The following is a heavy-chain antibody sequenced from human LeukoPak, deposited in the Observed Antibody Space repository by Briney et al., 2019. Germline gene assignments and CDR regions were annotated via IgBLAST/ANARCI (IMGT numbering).Heavy chain of an antibody. CDR3: ARGYRIVDLFCALL. J-gene: IGHJ3*01. V-gene: IGHV3-7*01. D-gene: IGHD1-26*01. CDR2: IKQDGSEK. CDR1: GFTFSSYW. Sequence: GGSLRLSCAASGFTFSSYWMSWVRQAPGKGLEWVANIKQDGSEKYYVDSVKGRFTIPRDNAKNSLYLQMNTLRAEDTAVYYCARGYRIVDLFCALLWGQGTMVTVSS.